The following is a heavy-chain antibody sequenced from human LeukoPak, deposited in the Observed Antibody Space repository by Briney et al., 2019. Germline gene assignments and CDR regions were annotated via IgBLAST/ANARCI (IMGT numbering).Heavy chain of an antibody. J-gene: IGHJ6*03. Sequence: GGSLRLSCAASGFTFSSYSMNWVRQAPGKGLEWVSSISSSSSYICYADSVKGRFTISRDNAKNSLYLQMNSLRAEDTAVYYCARDRRDDILTGYQNYYYYYMDVWGKGTTVTISS. V-gene: IGHV3-21*01. CDR3: ARDRRDDILTGYQNYYYYYMDV. CDR1: GFTFSSYS. CDR2: ISSSSSYI. D-gene: IGHD3-9*01.